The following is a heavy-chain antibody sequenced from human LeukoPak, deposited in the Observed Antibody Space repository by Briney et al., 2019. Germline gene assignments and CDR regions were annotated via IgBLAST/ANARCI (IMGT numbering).Heavy chain of an antibody. V-gene: IGHV1-18*04. Sequence: ASVKASCKASGYTFTDYYIHWVRQAPGQGLEWMGWISPYNGNTNYAQKFQGRLTMTTDTSTRTAYMEVRSLRSDDTAVYYCARKKNWNYDYWGQGTLVTVSS. CDR1: GYTFTDYY. CDR2: ISPYNGNT. CDR3: ARKKNWNYDY. J-gene: IGHJ4*02. D-gene: IGHD1-7*01.